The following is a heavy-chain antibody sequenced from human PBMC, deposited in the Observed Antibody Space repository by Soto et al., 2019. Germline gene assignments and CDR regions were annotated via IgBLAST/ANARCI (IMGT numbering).Heavy chain of an antibody. D-gene: IGHD3-3*01. Sequence: QVQLVESGGGVVQPGRSLRLSCAASGFTFSSYGMPWVRQAPGKGLEWVAVISYDGTNRNHADSVKGRFTISRDNSKNTLHLQMNSLISEDTAVYYCAKDQSGYDHYAMDVWGQGTAVTVSS. V-gene: IGHV3-30*18. CDR2: ISYDGTNR. CDR1: GFTFSSYG. J-gene: IGHJ6*02. CDR3: AKDQSGYDHYAMDV.